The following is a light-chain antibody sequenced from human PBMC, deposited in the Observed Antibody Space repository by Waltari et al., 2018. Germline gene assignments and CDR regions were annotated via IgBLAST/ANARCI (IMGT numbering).Light chain of an antibody. V-gene: IGLV2-14*01. CDR2: DVS. Sequence: QSALTQPASVSGSPGQSITISCTGTSRDVGGYKYVSWYQQHPGKAPKLMIYDVSNRPSGVSNRFSGSKSGNTASLTISGLQAEDEADYYCSSYTSSSTYVVFGGGTKLTVL. CDR1: SRDVGGYKY. CDR3: SSYTSSSTYVV. J-gene: IGLJ2*01.